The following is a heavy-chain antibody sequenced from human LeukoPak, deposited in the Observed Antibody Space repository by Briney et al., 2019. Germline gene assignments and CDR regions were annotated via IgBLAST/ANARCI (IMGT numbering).Heavy chain of an antibody. CDR1: GDTFTSYG. D-gene: IGHD6-13*01. V-gene: IGHV1-69*05. CDR2: IIPVFGTT. Sequence: ASVKVSCKASGDTFTSYGISWVRQAPGQGLELLARIIPVFGTTNYARKFRGRVTVSTDDSTSTAFLELSSLTPEDTAVYYCAREGEGIAAAGTLLVYFDYWGQGTLVTVSS. CDR3: AREGEGIAAAGTLLVYFDY. J-gene: IGHJ4*02.